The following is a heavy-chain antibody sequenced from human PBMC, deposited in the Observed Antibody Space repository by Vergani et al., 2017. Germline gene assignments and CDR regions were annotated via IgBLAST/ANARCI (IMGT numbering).Heavy chain of an antibody. CDR2: IDWDDDK. D-gene: IGHD7-27*01. CDR1: GFSLSTSGMR. J-gene: IGHJ4*02. V-gene: IGHV2-70*04. CDR3: ARASSWGSTGFDY. Sequence: QVTLKESGPALVTPTQTLTLTCTFSGFSLSTSGMRVSWIRQPPGSALEWLARIDWDDDKFYSTSLKTRLTISKDTSKNQVVLTMTSMDPVDTATYYCARASSWGSTGFDYWGQGTLVTVSS.